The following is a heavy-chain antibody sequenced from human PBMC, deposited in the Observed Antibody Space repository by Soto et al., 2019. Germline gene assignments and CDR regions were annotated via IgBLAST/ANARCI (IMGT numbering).Heavy chain of an antibody. J-gene: IGHJ6*02. CDR3: ARDRGSSWYVYYYYYGMDV. CDR2: IWYDGSNK. CDR1: GFTFCSYG. V-gene: IGHV3-33*01. D-gene: IGHD6-13*01. Sequence: GGSLRLSCAASGFTFCSYGMHWVRQAPGKGLEWVAVIWYDGSNKYYADSVKGRFTISRDNSKNTLYLQMNSLRAEDTAVYYCARDRGSSWYVYYYYYGMDVWGQGTTVTVSS.